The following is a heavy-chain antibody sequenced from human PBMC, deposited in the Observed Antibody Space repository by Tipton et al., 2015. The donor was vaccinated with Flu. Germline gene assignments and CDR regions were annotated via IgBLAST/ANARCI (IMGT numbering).Heavy chain of an antibody. V-gene: IGHV4-61*02. Sequence: TLSLTCSVSGGSVSSASYYWNWIRQPAGKGLEWIGRVYSSGSTHYNPSVKSRVTISVDTSKNQFSLRLTSVTAADTAVYYCARDRGADCGGGGCYGVNSLDIWGHGTKVIASS. CDR3: ARDRGADCGGGGCYGVNSLDI. CDR2: VYSSGST. D-gene: IGHD2-15*01. J-gene: IGHJ3*01. CDR1: GGSVSSASYY.